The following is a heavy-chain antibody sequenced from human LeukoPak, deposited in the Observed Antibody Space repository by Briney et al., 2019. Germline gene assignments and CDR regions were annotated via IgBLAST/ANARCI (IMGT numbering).Heavy chain of an antibody. V-gene: IGHV1-2*02. D-gene: IGHD4-17*01. CDR2: INPNRGGT. CDR1: GYTFTGYY. Sequence: ASVKVSCKASGYTFTGYYMHWVRQAPGQGLEWMGWINPNRGGTNYAQKFQGRVTMTRDTSISTAYMELSRLRSDDTAVYYCARDLLYGDALDYWGQGTLVTVSS. J-gene: IGHJ4*02. CDR3: ARDLLYGDALDY.